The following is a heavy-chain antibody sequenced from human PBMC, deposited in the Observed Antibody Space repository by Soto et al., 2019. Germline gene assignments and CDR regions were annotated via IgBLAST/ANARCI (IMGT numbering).Heavy chain of an antibody. V-gene: IGHV3-73*02. D-gene: IGHD1-7*01. CDR1: GFTFSGSA. CDR2: IRSKANSYAT. Sequence: EVQLVESGGGLVQPGGSLKLSCAASGFTFSGSAMHWVRQASGKGLEWVGRIRSKANSYATAYAASVKGRFTISRDDSKNTAYLQMNSLKTEDTAVYYCTRHVLNLELLNWGQGTLVTVSS. CDR3: TRHVLNLELLN. J-gene: IGHJ4*02.